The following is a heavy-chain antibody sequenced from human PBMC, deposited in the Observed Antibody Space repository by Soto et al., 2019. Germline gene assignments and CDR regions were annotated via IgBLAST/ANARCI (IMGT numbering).Heavy chain of an antibody. CDR2: ISGSGGST. CDR3: AKDPTTPRFSSDCSGGSCRQFFFDY. D-gene: IGHD2-15*01. J-gene: IGHJ4*02. V-gene: IGHV3-23*01. Sequence: GESLKISCAASGFTFSSYAMSWVRQAPGKGLEWVSAISGSGGSTYYADSVKGRFTISRDNSKNTLYLQMNSLRAEDTAVYYCAKDPTTPRFSSDCSGGSCRQFFFDYWGQGTLVTVSS. CDR1: GFTFSSYA.